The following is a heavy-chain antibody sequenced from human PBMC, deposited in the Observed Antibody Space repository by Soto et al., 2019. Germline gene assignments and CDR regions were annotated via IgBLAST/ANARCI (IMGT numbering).Heavy chain of an antibody. CDR1: GFTFSSYG. CDR2: ISYDGSNK. Sequence: QVQLVESGGGVVQPGRSLRLSCAASGFTFSSYGMHWVRQAPGKGLEWVAVISYDGSNKYYADSVKGRFTISRDNSKNTLYLQMNSLRAEDTAVYYCAKAVGYGAYYYYYGMDVWGQGTTVTVSS. V-gene: IGHV3-30*18. D-gene: IGHD4-17*01. J-gene: IGHJ6*02. CDR3: AKAVGYGAYYYYYGMDV.